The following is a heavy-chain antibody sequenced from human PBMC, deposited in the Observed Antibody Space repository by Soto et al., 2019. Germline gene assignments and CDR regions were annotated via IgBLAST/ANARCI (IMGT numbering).Heavy chain of an antibody. Sequence: EVQLVESGGGLVKPGGSLRLSCAASGFNFSSYTMNWVHQAPGKGLEWVSSISSGNRYIYYADSVRGRLIISRDDATNSLYLQMTSLRAEDTAVYYCARDRCRSASCYQTYAFDLWGQGTMVTVSS. J-gene: IGHJ3*01. CDR1: GFNFSSYT. D-gene: IGHD2-15*01. CDR3: ARDRCRSASCYQTYAFDL. CDR2: ISSGNRYI. V-gene: IGHV3-21*01.